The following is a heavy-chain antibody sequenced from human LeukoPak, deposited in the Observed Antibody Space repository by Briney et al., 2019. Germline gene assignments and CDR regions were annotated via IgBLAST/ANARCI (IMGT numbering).Heavy chain of an antibody. D-gene: IGHD3-22*01. Sequence: ASVKVSCKASGYTFTGYYMHWVRQAPGQGLEWMGWINPNSGGTNYAQKFQGRVTMTRDTSTSTVYMELSSLRSEDTAVYYCARVRGDSSGPSIDYWGQGTLVTVSS. J-gene: IGHJ4*02. CDR2: INPNSGGT. V-gene: IGHV1-2*02. CDR1: GYTFTGYY. CDR3: ARVRGDSSGPSIDY.